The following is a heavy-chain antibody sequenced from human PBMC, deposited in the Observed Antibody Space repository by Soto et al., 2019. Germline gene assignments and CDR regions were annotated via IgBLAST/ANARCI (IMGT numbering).Heavy chain of an antibody. V-gene: IGHV3-7*01. CDR3: ARDRRRGLSDAFDI. J-gene: IGHJ3*02. CDR1: GFTFSSYW. Sequence: GGSLRLSCAASGFTFSSYWMSWVRQAPGKGLEWVAHIKQDGSEKYYVDSVKGRFTISRDNAKNSLYLQMNSLRAEDTAVYYCARDRRRGLSDAFDIWGQGTMVTVSS. CDR2: IKQDGSEK.